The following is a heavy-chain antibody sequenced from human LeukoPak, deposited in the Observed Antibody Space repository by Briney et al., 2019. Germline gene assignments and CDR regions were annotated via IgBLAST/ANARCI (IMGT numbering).Heavy chain of an antibody. V-gene: IGHV3-11*01. Sequence: GGSLRLSCAASGFTFSDYYMSWIRQAPGKGLEWVSYISSSGSTIYYADSAKGRFTISRDNAKNSLYLQMNSLRADDTAVYYCATYSSSNGREFQYWGQGTLVTVSS. CDR1: GFTFSDYY. CDR3: ATYSSSNGREFQY. CDR2: ISSSGSTI. J-gene: IGHJ1*01. D-gene: IGHD2-2*01.